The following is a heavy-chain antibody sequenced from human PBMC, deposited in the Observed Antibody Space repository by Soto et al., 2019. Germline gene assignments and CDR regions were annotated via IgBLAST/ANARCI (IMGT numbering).Heavy chain of an antibody. J-gene: IGHJ5*02. CDR2: IWYDGSNK. V-gene: IGHV3-33*01. CDR3: ARTATYSSSWYLNWFDP. Sequence: QVQLVESGGGVVQPGRSLRLSCAASGFTFSSYGMHWVRQAPGKGLEWVAVIWYDGSNKYYADSVKGRFTISRDNSKNTLYRQMNSLRAEDTAVYYCARTATYSSSWYLNWFDPWGQGTLVTVSS. D-gene: IGHD6-13*01. CDR1: GFTFSSYG.